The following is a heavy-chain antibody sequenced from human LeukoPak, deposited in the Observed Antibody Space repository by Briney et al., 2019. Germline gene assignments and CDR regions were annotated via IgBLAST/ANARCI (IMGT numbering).Heavy chain of an antibody. CDR1: GYTFTSYG. CDR2: ISAYNGNT. D-gene: IGHD3-10*01. J-gene: IGHJ6*03. V-gene: IGHV1-18*01. CDR3: ARDRRVWAPGDYYYYMDV. Sequence: ASVKVSCKAPGYTFTSYGISWVRQAPGQGLEWMGWISAYNGNTNYAQKLQGRVTMTTDTSTSTAYMELGSLRSDDTAVYYCARDRRVWAPGDYYYYMDVWGKGTTVTVSS.